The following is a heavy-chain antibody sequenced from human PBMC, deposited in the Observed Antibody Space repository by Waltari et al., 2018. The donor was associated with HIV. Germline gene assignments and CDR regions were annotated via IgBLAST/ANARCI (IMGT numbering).Heavy chain of an antibody. J-gene: IGHJ4*02. CDR3: ARHMISERGSYDILTGFDY. Sequence: QLQESGPGLVTPSATLSLTCSVSGGPISTRSFYWAWIRQAPWKGLALIGSVYYTASTLYNPSLERRFSVSLDTSKKEVSLRLSSVTAADTAVYYCARHMISERGSYDILTGFDYWGQGTLVTVSS. CDR2: VYYTAST. V-gene: IGHV4-39*01. D-gene: IGHD3-9*01. CDR1: GGPISTRSFY.